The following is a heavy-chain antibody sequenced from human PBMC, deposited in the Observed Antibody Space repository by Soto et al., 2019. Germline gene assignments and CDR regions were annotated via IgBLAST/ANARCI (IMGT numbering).Heavy chain of an antibody. CDR3: ATPRPGTHGYGY. D-gene: IGHD5-18*01. CDR2: IKSKADGSTT. J-gene: IGHJ4*02. Sequence: EVQLVESGGGLVKPGGSLILSCAASGITLSNAWMTWVRQAPGKGLEWVGRIKSKADGSTTEYGSPVKDRFIITRDDSENTLDLQMHSLKTEDTAVYYCATPRPGTHGYGYWGQGTLVTVSS. V-gene: IGHV3-15*01. CDR1: GITLSNAW.